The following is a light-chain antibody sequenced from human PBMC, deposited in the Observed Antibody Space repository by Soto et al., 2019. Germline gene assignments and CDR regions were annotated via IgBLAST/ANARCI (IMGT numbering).Light chain of an antibody. Sequence: QAVVTQESSVTVAPGATVTLTCGSSTGAVTSGHYPYWSQQKPGQAPRTMIYDTSNKHSWTPARFSGSLLGGKAALTLSGGQPEDEADYYCLLSYSGTQPVFRAGTKVTVL. CDR3: LLSYSGTQPV. J-gene: IGLJ1*01. CDR2: DTS. CDR1: TGAVTSGHY. V-gene: IGLV7-46*01.